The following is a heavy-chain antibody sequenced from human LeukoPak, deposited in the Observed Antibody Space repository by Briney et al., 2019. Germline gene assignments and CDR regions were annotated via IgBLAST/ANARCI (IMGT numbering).Heavy chain of an antibody. CDR1: GGSFSGYY. CDR3: AGQVSSSTDY. CDR2: INHSGST. D-gene: IGHD6-6*01. V-gene: IGHV4-34*01. Sequence: SETLSLTCAVYGGSFSGYYWSWIRQPPGKGLEWIGEINHSGSTNYNPSLKSRVTISVDTSKNQFSLKLSSVTAADTAVYYCAGQVSSSTDYWGQGTLVTVSS. J-gene: IGHJ4*02.